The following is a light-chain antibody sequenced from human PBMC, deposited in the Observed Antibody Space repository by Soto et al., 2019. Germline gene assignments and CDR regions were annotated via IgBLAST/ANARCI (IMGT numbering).Light chain of an antibody. J-gene: IGLJ2*01. V-gene: IGLV2-14*01. CDR2: EVS. CDR1: SSDVGAYKF. Sequence: QSALTQPASVSGSPGQSITFSCTGTSSDVGAYKFVSWYQQHPGKAPKLMIYEVSNRPSGISNRFSGSKSGNTASLTISGLQAEDEADYYCISYTTSSTLVFGGGTKVTVL. CDR3: ISYTTSSTLV.